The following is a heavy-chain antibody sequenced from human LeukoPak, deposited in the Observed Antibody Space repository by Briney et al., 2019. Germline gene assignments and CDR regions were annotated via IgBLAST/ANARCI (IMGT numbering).Heavy chain of an antibody. CDR1: SYTFTSYG. V-gene: IGHV1-18*01. Sequence: ASVKVSCKASSYTFTSYGIRWVRQAPGQGLEWMGWSSAYNGNTNYAQKLQGRVTMTTDTSTSTAHMELRSLRSDDTAVYYCARVHIVVVVAATRFRGGWFDPWGQGTLVTVSS. CDR2: SSAYNGNT. CDR3: ARVHIVVVVAATRFRGGWFDP. D-gene: IGHD2-15*01. J-gene: IGHJ5*02.